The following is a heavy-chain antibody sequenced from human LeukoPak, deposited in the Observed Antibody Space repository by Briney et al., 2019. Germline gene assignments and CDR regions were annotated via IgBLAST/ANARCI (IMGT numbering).Heavy chain of an antibody. V-gene: IGHV4-28*03. J-gene: IGHJ4*02. Sequence: SETLSLTCAVSAYSISSSNWWAWIRQPPGKGLEWIGYIYYSGSTNYNPSLKSRVTISVDTSKNQFSLKLSSVTAADTAVYYCARDPYWGQGTLVTVSS. CDR1: AYSISSSNW. CDR2: IYYSGST. CDR3: ARDPY.